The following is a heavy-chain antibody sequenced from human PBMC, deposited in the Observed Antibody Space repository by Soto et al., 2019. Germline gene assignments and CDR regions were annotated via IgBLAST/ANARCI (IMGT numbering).Heavy chain of an antibody. Sequence: QVQLVESGGGLVKPGGSLRLSCAASGFTFNGYYMSWIRQAPGKGLEWVSYIGGSASTIYYADSVKGRFTISRDNTKNSRYLQMNSLRAEDTAVYYCARGSYNWNYDAWGQGTLVTVSS. J-gene: IGHJ5*02. CDR3: ARGSYNWNYDA. D-gene: IGHD1-7*01. V-gene: IGHV3-11*01. CDR2: IGGSASTI. CDR1: GFTFNGYY.